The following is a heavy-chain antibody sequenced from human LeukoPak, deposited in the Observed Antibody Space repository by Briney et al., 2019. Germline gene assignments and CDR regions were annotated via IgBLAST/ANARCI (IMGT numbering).Heavy chain of an antibody. D-gene: IGHD6-13*01. CDR1: GLTSTSYA. V-gene: IGHV3-23*01. CDR2: IRGSGGST. CDR3: AKDPYSSSWYGYDFDY. Sequence: RGSLRLSCAASGLTSTSYAMSWVRQAPGKGLEWVSSIRGSGGSTYYADSVKGRFTISRDNSKNTLYLQMNSLRAEDTAVYYCAKDPYSSSWYGYDFDYWGQGTLVTVSS. J-gene: IGHJ4*02.